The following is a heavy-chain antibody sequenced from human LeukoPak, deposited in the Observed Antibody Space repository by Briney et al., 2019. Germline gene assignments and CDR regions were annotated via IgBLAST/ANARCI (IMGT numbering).Heavy chain of an antibody. V-gene: IGHV3-23*01. Sequence: GGSLRLSCAASGFIFSSYSMSWVRQAPGKGLEWVSVITGSGGNTYYADSVKGRFTISKDNSKNTAYLQMSSLRVDDTAVYYCAKAASSSCPSYSSGMDVWGKGTTVTASS. CDR2: ITGSGGNT. D-gene: IGHD6-13*01. CDR3: AKAASSSCPSYSSGMDV. J-gene: IGHJ6*04. CDR1: GFIFSSYS.